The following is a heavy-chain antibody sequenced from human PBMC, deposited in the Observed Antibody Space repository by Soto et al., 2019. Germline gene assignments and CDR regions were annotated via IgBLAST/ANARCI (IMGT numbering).Heavy chain of an antibody. CDR2: IWYDGSNK. Sequence: GGSLRLSCAASGFTFIDYYMSWIRQAPGKGLEWVAVIWYDGSNKYYADSVKGRFTISRDNSKNTLYLQMNSLRAEDTAVYYCARTLYSYGPRFDYWGQGTLVTVSS. CDR3: ARTLYSYGPRFDY. D-gene: IGHD5-18*01. V-gene: IGHV3-33*08. CDR1: GFTFIDYY. J-gene: IGHJ4*02.